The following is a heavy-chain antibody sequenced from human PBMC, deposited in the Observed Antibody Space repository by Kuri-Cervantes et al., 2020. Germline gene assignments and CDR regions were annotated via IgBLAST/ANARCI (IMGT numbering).Heavy chain of an antibody. CDR2: INHSGST. V-gene: IGHV4-34*01. J-gene: IGHJ4*02. CDR1: GGSFSGYY. CDR3: GGGGSLPYYFDY. Sequence: ESLKISCAVYGGSFSGYYWSWIRQPPGKGLEWIGEINHSGSTNYNPSLKSRVTISVDTSKNQFSLKLSSVTAADTAVYYCGGGGSLPYYFDYWGQGTLVTVSS. D-gene: IGHD2-15*01.